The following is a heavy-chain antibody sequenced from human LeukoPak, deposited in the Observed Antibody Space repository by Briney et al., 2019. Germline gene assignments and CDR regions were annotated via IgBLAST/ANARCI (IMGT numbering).Heavy chain of an antibody. J-gene: IGHJ4*02. CDR1: GLTFNTKA. V-gene: IGHV3-23*01. Sequence: PGWSLRLSCAASGLTFNTKAMIWVRQAPGNGLEWVATISDFGGNTDYADSVKGRFTISSNNSNNQLYLLLNTLRVEDSADYPSARGTGSGWFYFDNWGQGTLVTISS. D-gene: IGHD6-19*01. CDR3: ARGTGSGWFYFDN. CDR2: ISDFGGNT.